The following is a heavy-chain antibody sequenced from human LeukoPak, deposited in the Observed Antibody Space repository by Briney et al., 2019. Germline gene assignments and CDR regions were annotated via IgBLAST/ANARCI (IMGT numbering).Heavy chain of an antibody. CDR1: GYTFTSYG. D-gene: IGHD2-15*01. CDR2: ISAYNGNT. J-gene: IGHJ5*02. CDR3: ARVRCSGGSCYDNWFDP. V-gene: IGHV1-18*01. Sequence: ASVKVSCKASGYTFTSYGISWVRQAPGQGLEWMGWISAYNGNTNYAQKLQGRVTMTTDTSTSTAYMELGSLRSDDTAVYYCARVRCSGGSCYDNWFDPWGQGTLVTVSS.